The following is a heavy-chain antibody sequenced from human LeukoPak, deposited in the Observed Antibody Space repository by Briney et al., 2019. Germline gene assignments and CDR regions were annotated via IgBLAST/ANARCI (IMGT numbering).Heavy chain of an antibody. CDR3: ARPGIVATMGSGTFDI. CDR1: GFTFSSYE. D-gene: IGHD5-12*01. J-gene: IGHJ3*02. Sequence: PGGSLRLSCAASGFTFSSYEMNWVRQAPGKGLEWVSYISSSGSTIYYADSVKGRFTISRDNAKNSLYLQMNSLRAEDTAVYYCARPGIVATMGSGTFDIWGQGTMVTVSS. V-gene: IGHV3-48*03. CDR2: ISSSGSTI.